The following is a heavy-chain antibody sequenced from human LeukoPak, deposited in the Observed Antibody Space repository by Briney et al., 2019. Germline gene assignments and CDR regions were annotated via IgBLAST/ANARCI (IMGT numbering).Heavy chain of an antibody. Sequence: SETLSLTCTVSGGSISSSSYYWGWIRQPPGKGLEWIGSIYYSGSTNYNPSLKSRVTISVDTSKNQFSLKLSSVTAADTAVYYCRGEHYYYYYMDVWGKGTTVTISS. CDR3: RGEHYYYYYMDV. CDR1: GGSISSSSYY. CDR2: IYYSGST. V-gene: IGHV4-39*07. D-gene: IGHD7-27*01. J-gene: IGHJ6*03.